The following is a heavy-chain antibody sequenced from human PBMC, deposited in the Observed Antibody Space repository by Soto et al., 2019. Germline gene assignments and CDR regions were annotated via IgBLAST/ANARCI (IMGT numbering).Heavy chain of an antibody. D-gene: IGHD2-15*01. CDR2: INYRGTT. CDR1: GGSISSSSYF. J-gene: IGHJ5*02. CDR3: ARLVACNGGSCKFAP. Sequence: QLQLQESGPGLVTPSETLSLTCTVSGGSISSSSYFWAWVRQSPAKGLEWIGSINYRGTTFYTATLRSRVTISIDTSKNQFSLTLNSVTAADAALYYCARLVACNGGSCKFAPCGQGTLVTVSS. V-gene: IGHV4-39*01.